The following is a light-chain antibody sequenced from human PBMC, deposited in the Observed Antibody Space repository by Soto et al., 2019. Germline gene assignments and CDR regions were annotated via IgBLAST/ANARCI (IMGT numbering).Light chain of an antibody. CDR3: QQYGNSPWT. V-gene: IGKV3-20*01. CDR1: QSVSSTY. J-gene: IGKJ1*01. CDR2: GAS. Sequence: EIVLAQSPGTLSLSPGERATLSCRASQSVSSTYLAWYQQKPGQAPRLLIYGASSRATGIPDRFSGTGSGTDFTLTISRLEPEDFAVYYCQQYGNSPWTFGQRTKVDI.